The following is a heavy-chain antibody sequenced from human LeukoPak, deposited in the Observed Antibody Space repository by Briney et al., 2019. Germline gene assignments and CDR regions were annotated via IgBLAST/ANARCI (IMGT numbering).Heavy chain of an antibody. CDR1: GITLSNYG. CDR3: AKRGVVMWVILVGFHKGAYYFDS. Sequence: PGGSLRLSCAVSGITLSNYGMIWVRQAQGEGPEWVAGISGSGGSTNYADSVKGRFTISRDNPKNTLYLQMNSLTVENTAVYFCAKRGVVMWVILVGFHKGAYYFDSWGQGALGTVSS. CDR2: ISGSGGST. D-gene: IGHD3-22*01. J-gene: IGHJ4*02. V-gene: IGHV3-23*01.